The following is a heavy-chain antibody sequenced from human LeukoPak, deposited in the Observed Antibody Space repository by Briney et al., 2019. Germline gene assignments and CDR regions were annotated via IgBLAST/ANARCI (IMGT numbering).Heavy chain of an antibody. V-gene: IGHV3-23*01. J-gene: IGHJ6*02. CDR3: ARYCTNTNCLPNFYGLDV. Sequence: GGSLRLSCAASGFTFSSYGMSWVRQSPGKGLEWVSAIIASGATTCHADSVKGRFTISRDNSKNTLYLQLNSLRVDDTAVYYGARYCTNTNCLPNFYGLDVWGQGTTVTVSS. D-gene: IGHD2-2*01. CDR1: GFTFSSYG. CDR2: IIASGATT.